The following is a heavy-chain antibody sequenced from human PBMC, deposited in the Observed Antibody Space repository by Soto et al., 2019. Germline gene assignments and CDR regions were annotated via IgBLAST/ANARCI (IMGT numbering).Heavy chain of an antibody. D-gene: IGHD3-10*01. Sequence: GGSLRLSCAASGFTFSSYWMNWVRQAPGKGLEWVSSITSSSSYIYYADSVKGRFTISRDNAKNSLYLQMSSLRAEDTAVYYCARGFAAGYFDYWGKGTTVTVSS. CDR2: ITSSSSYI. V-gene: IGHV3-21*01. J-gene: IGHJ4*03. CDR3: ARGFAAGYFDY. CDR1: GFTFSSYW.